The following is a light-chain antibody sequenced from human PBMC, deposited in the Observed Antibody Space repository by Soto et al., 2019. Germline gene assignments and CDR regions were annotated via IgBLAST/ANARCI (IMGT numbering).Light chain of an antibody. CDR3: SSYGGSNNLV. V-gene: IGLV2-8*01. CDR1: SSDVGGYNY. CDR2: EVN. J-gene: IGLJ2*01. Sequence: QSVLTQPPSASGSPGQSVTISCTGTSSDVGGYNYVSWYQQHPGKAPKLMIYEVNKRPSGVPDRFSGSKSGNKASLTVSGLQAEDEADYYCSSYGGSNNLVFGGGTKLTV.